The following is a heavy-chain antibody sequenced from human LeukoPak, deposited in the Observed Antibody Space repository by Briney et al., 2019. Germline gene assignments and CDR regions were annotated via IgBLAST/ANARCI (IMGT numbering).Heavy chain of an antibody. CDR1: GFTFSNYW. V-gene: IGHV3-74*01. CDR3: ARDRKMVRAVIRKDAFDI. J-gene: IGHJ3*02. Sequence: GGSLRLSCAASGFTFSNYWMHWVRHAPGKGLVWVSRINSDGSSTRYADSVKGRFTISRDNAKNTLYLQMNSLRAEDTAFYYCARDRKMVRAVIRKDAFDIWGQGTMVTVSS. CDR2: INSDGSST. D-gene: IGHD3-10*01.